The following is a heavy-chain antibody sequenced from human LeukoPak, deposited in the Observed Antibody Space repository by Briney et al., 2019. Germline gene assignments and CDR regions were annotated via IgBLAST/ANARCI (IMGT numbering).Heavy chain of an antibody. Sequence: SVKVSCKASGGTFSSYAISWVRQAPGQGLEWMGGIIPIFGTANYAQKFQGRVTITADESTSTAYMELSSLRPEDTAVYYCAREGFPPKISDFWSGLGPYYYYGMDVWGQGTTVTVSS. CDR1: GGTFSSYA. D-gene: IGHD3-3*01. CDR3: AREGFPPKISDFWSGLGPYYYYGMDV. CDR2: IIPIFGTA. J-gene: IGHJ6*02. V-gene: IGHV1-69*01.